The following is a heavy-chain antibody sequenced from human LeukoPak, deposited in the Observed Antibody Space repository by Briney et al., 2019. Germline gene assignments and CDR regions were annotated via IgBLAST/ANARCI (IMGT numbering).Heavy chain of an antibody. CDR3: ARRVVNYNSDWFDP. CDR1: GFTFSSYW. V-gene: IGHV3-7*05. Sequence: PGGSLRLSCAASGFTFSSYWMTWVRQAPGKGLEWVANIKQDGSEKYCVDSVKGRFTISRDNAKNSLFLQMNSLRAEDTAVYYCARRVVNYNSDWFDPWGQGTLVTVSS. J-gene: IGHJ5*02. CDR2: IKQDGSEK. D-gene: IGHD3-10*01.